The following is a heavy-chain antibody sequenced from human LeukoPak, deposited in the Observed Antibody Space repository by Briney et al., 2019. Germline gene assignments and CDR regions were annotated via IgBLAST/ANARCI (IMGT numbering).Heavy chain of an antibody. Sequence: SETLSLTCTVSGGSIRSYYWGWIRQPPGKGLEWIGYFYYGGNTNYNPSLKSRVTISVDTSKNQFSLKLSSVTAADTAVYYCASGGGRRRNWFDPWGQGTLVTVSS. D-gene: IGHD2-15*01. V-gene: IGHV4-59*01. CDR2: FYYGGNT. J-gene: IGHJ5*02. CDR1: GGSIRSYY. CDR3: ASGGGRRRNWFDP.